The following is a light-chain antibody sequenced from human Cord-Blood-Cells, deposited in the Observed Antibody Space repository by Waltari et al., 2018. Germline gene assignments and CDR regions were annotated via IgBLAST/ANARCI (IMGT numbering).Light chain of an antibody. Sequence: SSELTQDPAVSVALGQTVRITCQGDSLRSYYASWYQQKPGQAPVLVIYGKNNRPSGSPDRFSGSSTGNTASLTITGAQAEGEADYYCHARDSSGNHVVFGGGTKLTVL. CDR2: GKN. CDR3: HARDSSGNHVV. V-gene: IGLV3-19*01. J-gene: IGLJ2*01. CDR1: SLRSYY.